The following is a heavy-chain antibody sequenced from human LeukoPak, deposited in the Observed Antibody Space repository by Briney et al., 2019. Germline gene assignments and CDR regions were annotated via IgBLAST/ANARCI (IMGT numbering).Heavy chain of an antibody. Sequence: SETLSLTCAVSGGSISSNNWWGWVRQPPGKGLEWIGEIYHSGSPNYNPSLKSRVTISVDKSRNHFSLNLSSVTAADTAVYYCARGRTQRITIFGVVTTNWFDPWGQGTLVTVSS. CDR1: GGSISSNNW. J-gene: IGHJ5*02. CDR3: ARGRTQRITIFGVVTTNWFDP. CDR2: IYHSGSP. D-gene: IGHD3-3*01. V-gene: IGHV4-4*02.